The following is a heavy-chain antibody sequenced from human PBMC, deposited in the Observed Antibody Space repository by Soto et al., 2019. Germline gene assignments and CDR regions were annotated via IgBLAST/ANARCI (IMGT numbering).Heavy chain of an antibody. Sequence: EVQLVESGGGSVQPGGSLRLSCAASGFTFSTFSMNWVRQAPGRGLEWISYISGGGRPISYADSVKGRFTISRDNAKNALYLQRDSLTDEVTAVYYCARDLGWAFDSWGQGTLVTVSS. CDR3: ARDLGWAFDS. J-gene: IGHJ4*02. CDR2: ISGGGRPI. D-gene: IGHD6-19*01. V-gene: IGHV3-48*02. CDR1: GFTFSTFS.